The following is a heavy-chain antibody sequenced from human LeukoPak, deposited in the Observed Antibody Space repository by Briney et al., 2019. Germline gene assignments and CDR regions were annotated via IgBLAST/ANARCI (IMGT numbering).Heavy chain of an antibody. CDR2: IYYSGST. Sequence: SETLSLTCTVSGGSISGYYWSWIRQPPGKGLEWIGYIYYSGSTDYNPSLKSRVTISVETSKNQFSLNLSSVTAADTAVYYCARGRLARSPYFDYWGQGTLVTVSS. V-gene: IGHV4-59*01. CDR3: ARGRLARSPYFDY. D-gene: IGHD6-19*01. CDR1: GGSISGYY. J-gene: IGHJ4*02.